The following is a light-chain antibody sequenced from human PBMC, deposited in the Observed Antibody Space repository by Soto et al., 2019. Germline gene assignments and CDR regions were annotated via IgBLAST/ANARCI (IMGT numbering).Light chain of an antibody. J-gene: IGKJ4*01. Sequence: EIVLTQSPGTLSLSRGERPTLSCRASQTVRNNYSAWYQQKPGQAPRLLIYDASSRATGIPDRFSGGGSGTDFTLTISRLEPEDFAVYYCQQFSSYPLTFGGGTKVDI. CDR1: QTVRNNY. CDR2: DAS. V-gene: IGKV3-20*01. CDR3: QQFSSYPLT.